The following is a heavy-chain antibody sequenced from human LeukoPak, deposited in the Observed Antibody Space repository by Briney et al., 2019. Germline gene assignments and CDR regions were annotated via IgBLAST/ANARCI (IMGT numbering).Heavy chain of an antibody. CDR2: IYYSGST. J-gene: IGHJ4*02. CDR1: GGSISSGDYY. D-gene: IGHD4-11*01. Sequence: SETLSLTCTVSGGSISSGDYYWSWIRQPPGKGLEWIGYIYYSGSTYYNPSLKSRVTISVATSKNQFSLKLSSVTAADTAVYYCARGGYSNGERDYWGQGTLVTVSS. V-gene: IGHV4-30-4*01. CDR3: ARGGYSNGERDY.